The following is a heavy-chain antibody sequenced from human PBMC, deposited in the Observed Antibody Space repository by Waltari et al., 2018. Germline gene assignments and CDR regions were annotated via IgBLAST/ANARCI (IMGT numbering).Heavy chain of an antibody. J-gene: IGHJ6*03. CDR3: ARSSYCTNGVCYPYYYYYYMDV. CDR2: IKQDGSEK. V-gene: IGHV3-7*01. CDR1: GFTFSSYW. D-gene: IGHD2-8*01. Sequence: EVQLVESGGGLVQPGGSLRLSCAASGFTFSSYWMSWVRQAPGQGLEWVANIKQDGSEKYDVDSVKGRFTISRDNAKNSLYLQMNSLRAEDTAVYYCARSSYCTNGVCYPYYYYYYMDVWGKGTTVTVSS.